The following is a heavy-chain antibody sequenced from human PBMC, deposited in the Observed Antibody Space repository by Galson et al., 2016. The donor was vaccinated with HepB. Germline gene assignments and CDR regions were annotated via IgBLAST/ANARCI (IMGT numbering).Heavy chain of an antibody. D-gene: IGHD3-16*02. Sequence: SLRLSCAASGFTFRNYAMQWVRQAPGKGLEYVSAISSNGGTTSYADSVKGRFTISRDNSKNTLYLQMSSLRQEDTALFDCVKEMGYYDYVGGIYHYYFDHWGQGSLVTVSS. CDR3: VKEMGYYDYVGGIYHYYFDH. V-gene: IGHV3-64D*09. CDR2: ISSNGGTT. CDR1: GFTFRNYA. J-gene: IGHJ4*02.